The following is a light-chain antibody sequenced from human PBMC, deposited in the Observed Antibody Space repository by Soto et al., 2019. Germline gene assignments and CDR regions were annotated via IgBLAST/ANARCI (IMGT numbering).Light chain of an antibody. V-gene: IGKV1-5*01. J-gene: IGKJ4*01. CDR2: DAS. CDR3: QHHRGLPVT. Sequence: DIQMTHSPSTLSGSVGDRVTITCRASQTISSWLAWYQQKPGKAPNLLIYDASNVEAGVPSRFSGSGSGTFFTFVISSLQPEDVATYYCQHHRGLPVTFGGGTKVDIK. CDR1: QTISSW.